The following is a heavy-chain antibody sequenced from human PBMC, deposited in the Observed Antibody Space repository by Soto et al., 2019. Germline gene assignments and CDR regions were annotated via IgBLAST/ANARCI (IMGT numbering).Heavy chain of an antibody. J-gene: IGHJ5*02. CDR1: GGSISSGGYY. Sequence: SETLSLTCIVSGGSISSGGYYWSWIRQHPGKGLEWIGYIYYSGSTYYNPSLKSRVTISVDTSKNQFSLKLSSVTAADTAVYYCARYQLLTNWSDPWGQGTLVTVSS. D-gene: IGHD2-2*01. CDR3: ARYQLLTNWSDP. CDR2: IYYSGST. V-gene: IGHV4-31*02.